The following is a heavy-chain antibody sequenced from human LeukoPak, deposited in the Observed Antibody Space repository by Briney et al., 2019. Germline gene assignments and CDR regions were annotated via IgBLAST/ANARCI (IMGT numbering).Heavy chain of an antibody. CDR1: GGSISSYY. D-gene: IGHD2-15*01. CDR3: ARGYCSGGSCYPHAFDI. Sequence: SETLSLTCTVSGGSISSYYWSWIRQPPGKGREWLGYIYYSGSPNYNPSLKSRVTISVDTSKYQFSLKLSSVTAADTALYYCARGYCSGGSCYPHAFDIWGQGTMVTVSS. CDR2: IYYSGSP. V-gene: IGHV4-59*01. J-gene: IGHJ3*02.